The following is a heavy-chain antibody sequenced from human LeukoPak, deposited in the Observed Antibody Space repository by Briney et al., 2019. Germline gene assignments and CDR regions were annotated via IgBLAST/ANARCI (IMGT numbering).Heavy chain of an antibody. D-gene: IGHD4-23*01. J-gene: IGHJ3*02. Sequence: PGGSLRLSCAASGFTFSDHYMDWVRQAPGKGLEWVGRTRNKANSYTTEYAASVKGRFTISRDNAKNSLYLQMNSLRAEDTAVYYCARDAGTVVTGEAFDIWGQGTMVTVSS. V-gene: IGHV3-72*01. CDR2: TRNKANSYTT. CDR1: GFTFSDHY. CDR3: ARDAGTVVTGEAFDI.